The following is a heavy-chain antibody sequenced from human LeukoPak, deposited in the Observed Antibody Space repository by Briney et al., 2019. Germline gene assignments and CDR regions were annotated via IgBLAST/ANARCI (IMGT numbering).Heavy chain of an antibody. V-gene: IGHV1-18*01. CDR3: ARIVVVIPADRHLDY. J-gene: IGHJ4*02. D-gene: IGHD3-22*01. CDR2: ISACNGNT. Sequence: ASVKVSCKASGYTFTSYGISWVRQAPGQGLEWMGWISACNGNTNYAQKLQGRVTMTTDTSTSTAYMELRSLRSDDTAVYYCARIVVVIPADRHLDYWGQGTLVTVSS. CDR1: GYTFTSYG.